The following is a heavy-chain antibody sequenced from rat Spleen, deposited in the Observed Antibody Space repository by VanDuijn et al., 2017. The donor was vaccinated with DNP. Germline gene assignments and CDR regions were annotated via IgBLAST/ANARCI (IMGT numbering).Heavy chain of an antibody. J-gene: IGHJ2*01. CDR3: ARTTDDIVSSYYFDY. CDR2: IWNNGDT. V-gene: IGHV2-47*01. D-gene: IGHD1-11*01. Sequence: QVQLKESGPGLIQPSQTLSLTCTVSGLSLTSNSVSWIRQPPGKGLEWMGLIWNNGDTDYNSAIKSRLSISRDTLKSQVFFKMNSLQTEDTAMYFCARTTDDIVSSYYFDYWGQGVMVTVSS. CDR1: GLSLTSNS.